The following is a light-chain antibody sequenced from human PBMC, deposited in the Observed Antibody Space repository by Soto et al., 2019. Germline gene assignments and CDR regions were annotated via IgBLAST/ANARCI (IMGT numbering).Light chain of an antibody. CDR1: QSVRSY. CDR2: DAS. CDR3: QRHSNWPPWT. J-gene: IGKJ1*01. V-gene: IGKV3-11*01. Sequence: EIVLTQSPATLSLSPGERATLSCRASQSVRSYLAWYQQKPGQAPRLLIYDASNRSTGIPARFSGSGSGTDFTLTISSLEPEDFAVYYCQRHSNWPPWTFGQGTKVEIK.